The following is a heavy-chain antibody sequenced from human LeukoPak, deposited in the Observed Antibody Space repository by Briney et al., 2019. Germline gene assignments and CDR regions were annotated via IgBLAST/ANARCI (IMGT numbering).Heavy chain of an antibody. Sequence: SETLSLTCAVSGGSISSSNWWSWVRQPPGKGLEWIGEIYHSGSTNYNPSLKSRVTISVDKSKNQFSLKLSSVTAADTAVYYCARESRKMATIYYYYYGMDVWGQGTTVTVSS. D-gene: IGHD5-24*01. V-gene: IGHV4-4*02. J-gene: IGHJ6*02. CDR3: ARESRKMATIYYYYYGMDV. CDR1: GGSISSSNW. CDR2: IYHSGST.